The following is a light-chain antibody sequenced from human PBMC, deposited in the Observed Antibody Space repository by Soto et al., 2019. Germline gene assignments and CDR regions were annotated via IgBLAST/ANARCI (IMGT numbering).Light chain of an antibody. V-gene: IGKV3-11*01. CDR1: QSVFDY. Sequence: EIVLTQSPATLSLSPGQRATLSCKASQSVFDYIAWYQQKPGQAPRLLIYDASNRATGIPARFSGSGSGTDFTLTISSLGPEDFAVYYCQQRSDAFGQGTRLEIK. J-gene: IGKJ5*01. CDR3: QQRSDA. CDR2: DAS.